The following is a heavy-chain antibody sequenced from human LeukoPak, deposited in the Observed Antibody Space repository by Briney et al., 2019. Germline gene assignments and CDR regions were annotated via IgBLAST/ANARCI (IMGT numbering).Heavy chain of an antibody. D-gene: IGHD1-26*01. V-gene: IGHV3-7*01. CDR3: AREREVYMDV. CDR1: GFTFSSYG. J-gene: IGHJ6*03. Sequence: GGSLRLSCAASGFTFSSYGMHWVRQAPGKGLGWVANIKQDGSEKYYVDSVKGRFTISRDNAKNSLYLQMNSLRAEDTAVYYCAREREVYMDVWGKGTTVTISS. CDR2: IKQDGSEK.